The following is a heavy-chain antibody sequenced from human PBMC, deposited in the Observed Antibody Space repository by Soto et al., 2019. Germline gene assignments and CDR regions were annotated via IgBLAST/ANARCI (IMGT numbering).Heavy chain of an antibody. D-gene: IGHD3-3*01. V-gene: IGHV1-69*01. J-gene: IGHJ4*02. CDR2: IIPVFGIP. CDR3: ARGPYYDFWKGYSYFDS. CDR1: GGTFNIYA. Sequence: QVPRVQSGAEVKKPGSSVKVSCEASGGTFNIYAISWVRQAPGQGLEWMGGIIPVFGIPSYAQKFRGRVTITADESTDTAYMELSSLRSEDTAVYFCARGPYYDFWKGYSYFDSWGQETLVTVSS.